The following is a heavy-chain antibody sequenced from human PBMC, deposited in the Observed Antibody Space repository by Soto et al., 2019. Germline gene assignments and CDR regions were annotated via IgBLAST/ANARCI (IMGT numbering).Heavy chain of an antibody. Sequence: PGGSLRLSCAASGFTFSAYVMSWVRQAPGKGLEWVSYISGSGLTIYYADSVKGRFTISRDNAKNSLYLQMNSLGVEDTAVYYCARGPYRNTYNWFDSWGQGTLVTVSS. CDR1: GFTFSAYV. V-gene: IGHV3-48*03. D-gene: IGHD5-12*01. J-gene: IGHJ5*02. CDR2: ISGSGLTI. CDR3: ARGPYRNTYNWFDS.